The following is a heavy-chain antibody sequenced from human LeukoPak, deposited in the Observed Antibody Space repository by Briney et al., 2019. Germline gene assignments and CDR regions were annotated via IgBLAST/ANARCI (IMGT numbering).Heavy chain of an antibody. D-gene: IGHD2-8*02. CDR2: IWYDGSNE. Sequence: GRSLRLSCAASGFTFSNYAMHWARQAPGKGLECVALIWYDGSNEFYADSVKGRFTISRDNSKNTLYLQMNSLRAEDTAIYYCAREAGYDTGGYPRDYWGQGTLVTVSS. V-gene: IGHV3-33*01. CDR1: GFTFSNYA. CDR3: AREAGYDTGGYPRDY. J-gene: IGHJ4*02.